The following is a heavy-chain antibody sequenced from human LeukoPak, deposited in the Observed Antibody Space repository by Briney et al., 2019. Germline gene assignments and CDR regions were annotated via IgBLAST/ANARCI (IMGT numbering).Heavy chain of an antibody. CDR2: ICGCGGST. V-gene: IGHV3-23*01. CDR1: GFTLCSYA. CDR3: AKGVPYYGSGSYYNVDYFDY. D-gene: IGHD3-10*01. J-gene: IGHJ4*02. Sequence: GGLRLSFAGSGFTLCSYAMSWVRPAPGEGVGGGSAICGCGGSTYYADSVKGRFTISRDNSKNTLYLQMNSLRAEDTAVYYCAKGVPYYGSGSYYNVDYFDYWGQGTLVTVSS.